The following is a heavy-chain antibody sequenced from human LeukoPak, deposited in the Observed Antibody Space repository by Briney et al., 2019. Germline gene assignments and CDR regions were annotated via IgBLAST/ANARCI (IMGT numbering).Heavy chain of an antibody. V-gene: IGHV3-30*04. D-gene: IGHD3-22*01. Sequence: GGSLRLSCVVSGFTFSTYAMHWVRQAPGKGLEWVAVISYDGSNGYYADSVKGRFSISRDNSKNTLYLQMNSLRAEDTAVYYCARDPLRDSSGYYYWDYWGQGTLVTVSS. CDR1: GFTFSTYA. CDR3: ARDPLRDSSGYYYWDY. CDR2: ISYDGSNG. J-gene: IGHJ4*02.